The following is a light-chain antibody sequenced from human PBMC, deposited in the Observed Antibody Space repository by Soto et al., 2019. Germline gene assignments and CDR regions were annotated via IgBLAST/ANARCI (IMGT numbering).Light chain of an antibody. V-gene: IGKV3-15*01. CDR1: QSVRRN. J-gene: IGKJ2*01. CDR3: QQCDNWPVT. Sequence: EIVMTQSPATLSVSPGERATLSCRASQSVRRNLAWYQQKPGQAPRLLIYDASTRATGVPDRFSGTGSGTEFTLTIGSLQSEDLAVYYCQQCDNWPVTFGRGTKLEIK. CDR2: DAS.